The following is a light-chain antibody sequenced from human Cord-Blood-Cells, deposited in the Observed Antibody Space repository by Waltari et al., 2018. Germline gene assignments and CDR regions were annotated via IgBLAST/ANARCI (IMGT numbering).Light chain of an antibody. V-gene: IGKV4-1*01. CDR3: QQYYSTPYT. CDR2: WAS. J-gene: IGKJ2*01. Sequence: DIVMNQSPDSLAVSLGERATINCKSSQSVLYSSNNKNYLAWYQQKPGQPPKLLLYWASTRESGVPDRFSGSGSGTYFTLTISSLQAEDVAVYYCQQYYSTPYTFGQGTKLEIK. CDR1: QSVLYSSNNKNY.